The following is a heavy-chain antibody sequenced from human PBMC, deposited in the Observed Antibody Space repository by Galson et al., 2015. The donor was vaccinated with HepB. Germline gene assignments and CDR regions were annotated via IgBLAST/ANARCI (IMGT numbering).Heavy chain of an antibody. V-gene: IGHV1-8*01. CDR2: MNPNNGNR. D-gene: IGHD7-27*01. Sequence: SVKVSCKASGYTFPSYDIAWVRQASGQGLEWMGWMNPNNGNRGYAQKFQDRITMTRDTSINTAYMELSSLRSEDTAVYFCARGRRPGDTGAFDYGRQGTRFTVSS. CDR3: ARGRRPGDTGAFDY. J-gene: IGHJ4*02. CDR1: GYTFPSYD.